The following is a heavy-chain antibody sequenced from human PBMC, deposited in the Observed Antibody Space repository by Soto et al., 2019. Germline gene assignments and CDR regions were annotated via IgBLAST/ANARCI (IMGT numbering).Heavy chain of an antibody. CDR1: GGSFSGYY. CDR3: ARGAQRPHKYGSGRQQPTYFDY. Sequence: QVQLQQWGAGLLKPSETLSLTCAVYGGSFSGYYWSWIRQPPGKGLEWIGEINHSGSTNYNPSLKSRVTISVDTSKNQFSLKLSSVTAADTAVYYCARGAQRPHKYGSGRQQPTYFDYWGQGTLVTVSS. CDR2: INHSGST. V-gene: IGHV4-34*01. J-gene: IGHJ4*02. D-gene: IGHD3-10*01.